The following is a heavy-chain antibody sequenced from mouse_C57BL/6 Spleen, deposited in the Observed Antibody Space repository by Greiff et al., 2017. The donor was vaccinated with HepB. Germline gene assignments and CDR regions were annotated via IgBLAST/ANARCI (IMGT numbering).Heavy chain of an antibody. Sequence: EVKLVESGGGLVQPGGSLKLSCAASGFTFSDYGMAWVRQAPRKGPEWVAFISNLAYSIYYADTVTGRFTISRENAKNTLYLEMSSLRSEDTAMYYCARNEGYFDVWGTGTTVTVFS. CDR2: ISNLAYSI. CDR3: ARNEGYFDV. CDR1: GFTFSDYG. J-gene: IGHJ1*03. V-gene: IGHV5-15*01.